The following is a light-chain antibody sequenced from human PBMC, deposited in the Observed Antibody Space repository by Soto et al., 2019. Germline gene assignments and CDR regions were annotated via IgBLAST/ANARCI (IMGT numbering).Light chain of an antibody. Sequence: EIVLTQSPGTLSLSPGERATLSCRASQSVSSSYLAWYQQKPGQAPRLLIYGASSRATGIPDRFSGSGSGTDFTLTISREEPENFEVYYCQQYGSSWTFSQGTKVHIK. CDR3: QQYGSSWT. CDR2: GAS. V-gene: IGKV3-20*01. CDR1: QSVSSSY. J-gene: IGKJ1*01.